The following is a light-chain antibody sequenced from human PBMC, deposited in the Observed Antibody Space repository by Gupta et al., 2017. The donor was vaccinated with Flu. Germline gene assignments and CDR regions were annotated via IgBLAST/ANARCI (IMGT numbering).Light chain of an antibody. CDR2: GAS. J-gene: IGKJ2*03. CDR1: QSVSSSY. Sequence: EIVLTQSPGTLSLPPGDRATLPCSASQSVSSSYLAWYQQKPGQAPRLLIYGASSRATGIPDRFSGSGSGTDFTLTISRLEPEDFAVYYCQQYGSSSGYSFGQGTKLEIK. CDR3: QQYGSSSGYS. V-gene: IGKV3-20*01.